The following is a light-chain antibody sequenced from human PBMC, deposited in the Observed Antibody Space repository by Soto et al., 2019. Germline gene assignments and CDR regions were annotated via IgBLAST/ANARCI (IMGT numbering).Light chain of an antibody. CDR2: EVN. CDR3: SSYAGSNTPYV. Sequence: ALTQPPSTSGSPGQSVTISCTGTSSDVGGYNYVSWYQHHPGNAPKLMIYEVNKRTSGVPDRFSGSKSGNTASLTVSGLQAEDEADYYCSSYAGSNTPYVFGTGTKVTVL. J-gene: IGLJ1*01. V-gene: IGLV2-8*01. CDR1: SSDVGGYNY.